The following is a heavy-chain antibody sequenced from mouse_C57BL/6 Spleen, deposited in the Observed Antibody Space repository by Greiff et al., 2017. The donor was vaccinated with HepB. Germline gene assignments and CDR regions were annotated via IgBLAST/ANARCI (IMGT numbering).Heavy chain of an antibody. J-gene: IGHJ3*01. V-gene: IGHV5-12*01. Sequence: EVKLQESGGGLVQPGGSLKLSCAASGFTFSDYYMYWVRQTPEKRLEWVAYISNGGGSTYYPDTVKGRFTISRDNAKNTLYLQMSRLKSEDTAMYYCARQGYSNYGLVAYWGQGTLVTVSA. D-gene: IGHD2-5*01. CDR3: ARQGYSNYGLVAY. CDR1: GFTFSDYY. CDR2: ISNGGGST.